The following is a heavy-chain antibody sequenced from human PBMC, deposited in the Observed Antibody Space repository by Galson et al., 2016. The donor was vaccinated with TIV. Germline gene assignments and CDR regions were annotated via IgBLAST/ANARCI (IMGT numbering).Heavy chain of an antibody. Sequence: SVKVPCKASGDTFSSYPFNWVRQAPGQGLEWVGGFIPLFGTANYAQKFQGRVTISADESTSTLYMEVRSLRSEDTAVYYCAKDRNTAMDTYHYYYGMDVWGQGTTVIVSS. J-gene: IGHJ6*02. CDR3: AKDRNTAMDTYHYYYGMDV. D-gene: IGHD5-18*01. CDR1: GDTFSSYP. CDR2: FIPLFGTA. V-gene: IGHV1-69*13.